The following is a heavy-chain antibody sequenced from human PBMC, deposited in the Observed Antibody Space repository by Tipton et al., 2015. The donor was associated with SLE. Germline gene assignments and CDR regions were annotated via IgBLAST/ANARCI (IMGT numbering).Heavy chain of an antibody. J-gene: IGHJ4*02. Sequence: TLSLTCTVSGGSISSYYWGWIRQPPGKGLEWIGSIYHSGSTYYNPSLKSRVTISVDTSKNQFSLKLSSVTAADTAVYYCARVVGATYYFDYWGQGTLVTVSS. CDR2: IYHSGST. CDR1: GGSISSYY. CDR3: ARVVGATYYFDY. D-gene: IGHD1-26*01. V-gene: IGHV4-38-2*02.